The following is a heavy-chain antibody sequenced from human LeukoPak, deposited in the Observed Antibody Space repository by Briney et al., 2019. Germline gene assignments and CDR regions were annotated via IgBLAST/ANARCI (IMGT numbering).Heavy chain of an antibody. CDR1: EFTVSSNY. CDR2: IYSGGST. CDR3: ARSPSYYGSAHYFDY. D-gene: IGHD3-10*01. V-gene: IGHV3-53*05. J-gene: IGHJ4*02. Sequence: GGSLRLSCPTSEFTVSSNYMSSVRQAPGEGLEWDSSIYSGGSTYNAASGKGRFTISRDNSKNRLYLQMNTLGAEARAVINGARSPSYYGSAHYFDYWGQGTLVTVSS.